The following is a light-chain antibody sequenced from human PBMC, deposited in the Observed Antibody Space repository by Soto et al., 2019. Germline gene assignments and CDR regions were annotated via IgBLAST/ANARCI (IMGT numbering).Light chain of an antibody. CDR3: CSYAGSYLYV. CDR2: DVS. J-gene: IGLJ1*01. Sequence: QSVLTQPPSVSGSPGQSVTISCTGTSSDFGSYNRVSWYQQNPGRAPKLVIYDVSYRPSGVPDRFSGSKSGNTASLTISGLQAEDEADYSCCSYAGSYLYVFGSGTKVTVL. CDR1: SSDFGSYNR. V-gene: IGLV2-11*01.